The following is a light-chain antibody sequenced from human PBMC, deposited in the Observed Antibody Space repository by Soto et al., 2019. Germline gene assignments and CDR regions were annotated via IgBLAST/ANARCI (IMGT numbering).Light chain of an antibody. Sequence: EIVLTQSPGTLSLSPGERATLCCRASQSVSSSYLAWYQQKPGQAPRLLIYGASSRATGIPDRFSGSGSGTEFTLTISSLQSEDFATYYCQQLRLYPSTFGGGTKVDI. CDR2: GAS. CDR1: QSVSSSY. CDR3: QQLRLYPST. V-gene: IGKV3-20*01. J-gene: IGKJ4*01.